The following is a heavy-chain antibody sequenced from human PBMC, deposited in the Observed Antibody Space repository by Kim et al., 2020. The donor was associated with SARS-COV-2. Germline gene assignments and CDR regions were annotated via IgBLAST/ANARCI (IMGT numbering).Heavy chain of an antibody. CDR2: IYYSGST. D-gene: IGHD2-2*01. J-gene: IGHJ5*02. V-gene: IGHV4-59*08. Sequence: SETLSLTCTVSGGSISSYYWSWIRQPPGKGLEWIGYIYYSGSTNYNPSLKSRVTISVDTSKNQFSLKLSSVTAADTAVYYCARQKGYCSSTSCHEVPNWFDPWGQGTLVTVSS. CDR1: GGSISSYY. CDR3: ARQKGYCSSTSCHEVPNWFDP.